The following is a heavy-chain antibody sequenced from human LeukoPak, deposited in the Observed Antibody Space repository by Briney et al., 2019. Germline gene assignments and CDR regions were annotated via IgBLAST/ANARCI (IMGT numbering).Heavy chain of an antibody. J-gene: IGHJ6*03. Sequence: GGSLRLSCAASGFTVSSNEMSWVRQAPGKGLEWVSSISSSSSYIYYADSVKGRFTISRDNAKNSLYLQMNSLRAEDTAVYYCARPGYSSSWYYYYMDVWGKGTTVTVSS. V-gene: IGHV3-21*01. CDR1: GFTVSSNE. D-gene: IGHD6-13*01. CDR3: ARPGYSSSWYYYYMDV. CDR2: ISSSSSYI.